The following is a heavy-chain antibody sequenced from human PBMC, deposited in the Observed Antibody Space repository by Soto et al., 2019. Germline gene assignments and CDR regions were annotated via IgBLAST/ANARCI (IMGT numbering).Heavy chain of an antibody. Sequence: QVQLQQWGAGLLKPSETLSLTCAVYGGSFSGYYWSWIRQPPGKGLEWIGEINHSGSTNYNPSLKSRVTISVDTSKNQFSLKLSSVTAADTAVYYCARTSRGYSVYVRNHYYYYMDVWGKGTTVTVSS. CDR1: GGSFSGYY. D-gene: IGHD5-12*01. CDR2: INHSGST. CDR3: ARTSRGYSVYVRNHYYYYMDV. V-gene: IGHV4-34*01. J-gene: IGHJ6*03.